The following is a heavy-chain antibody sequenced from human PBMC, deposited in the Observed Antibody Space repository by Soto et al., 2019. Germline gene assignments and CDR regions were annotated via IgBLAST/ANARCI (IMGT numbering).Heavy chain of an antibody. V-gene: IGHV3-33*01. J-gene: IGHJ6*02. CDR1: GFTFSSYG. CDR2: IWYDGSNK. D-gene: IGHD3-3*01. CDR3: ARGLLLDFWSGYYRNYYYYGMDV. Sequence: GGSRRLSCAASGFTFSSYGMHWVRQAPGKGLEWVAVIWYDGSNKYYADSVKGRFTISRDNSKNTLYLQMNSLRAKDTAVYYCARGLLLDFWSGYYRNYYYYGMDVWGQGTTVTVSS.